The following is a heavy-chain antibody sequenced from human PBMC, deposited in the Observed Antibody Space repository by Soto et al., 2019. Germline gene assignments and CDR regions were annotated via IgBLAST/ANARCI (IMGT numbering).Heavy chain of an antibody. V-gene: IGHV1-18*01. Sequence: QVQVVQSGDEVKKPGASVKVSCKASGYTFTNYGFSWVRQAPGQGLEWMGWISGYNGNTKYAEKFQGRVTITTDTSASTAHMELRSLRSDDTAVYYCAREGQAPYYYYGMEVWGQGTAVTVSS. CDR2: ISGYNGNT. CDR3: AREGQAPYYYYGMEV. CDR1: GYTFTNYG. J-gene: IGHJ6*02.